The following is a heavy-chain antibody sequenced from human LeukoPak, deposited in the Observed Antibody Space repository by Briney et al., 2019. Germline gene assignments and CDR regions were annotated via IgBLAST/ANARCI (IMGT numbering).Heavy chain of an antibody. CDR1: GGSISSYY. D-gene: IGHD3-3*01. V-gene: IGHV4-59*01. CDR3: ARSYDFWSGYYVLDY. CDR2: IYYTGST. Sequence: SETLSLTCTASGGSISSYYWSWIRQPPGKGLEWIGYIYYTGSTNCNPSLKSRVTMSVDTSKNQFYLKLSSVTAADTAVYHCARSYDFWSGYYVLDYWGQGTLVTVSS. J-gene: IGHJ4*02.